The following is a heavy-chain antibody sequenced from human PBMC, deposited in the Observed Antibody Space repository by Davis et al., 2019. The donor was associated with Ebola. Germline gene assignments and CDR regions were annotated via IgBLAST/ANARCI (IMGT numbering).Heavy chain of an antibody. D-gene: IGHD3-9*01. V-gene: IGHV3-11*04. J-gene: IGHJ6*02. Sequence: GESLKISCAASGFTVSSNYMSWVRQAPGKGLEWVSYISSSGSTIYYADSVKGRFTISRDNAKNSLYLQMNSLRDEDTAVYYCARDTRDILTGYYYYYYGMDVWGQGTTVTVSS. CDR3: ARDTRDILTGYYYYYYGMDV. CDR2: ISSSGSTI. CDR1: GFTVSSNY.